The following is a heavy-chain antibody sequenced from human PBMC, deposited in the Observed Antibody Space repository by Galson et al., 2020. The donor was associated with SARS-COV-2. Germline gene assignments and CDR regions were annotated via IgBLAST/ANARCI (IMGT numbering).Heavy chain of an antibody. CDR1: GFTIDDNA. J-gene: IGHJ4*02. V-gene: IGHV3-9*01. CDR3: AKDFYSSGSIDY. D-gene: IGHD6-19*01. CDR2: VSWNSGSR. Sequence: GGSLRLSCAASGFTIDDNAMHWVRQAPGKGLEWVSGVSWNSGSRGYADSVKGRFTISSDNAKNALYLQMDSLSAEDTALYYCAKDFYSSGSIDYWGQGPLVRVSP.